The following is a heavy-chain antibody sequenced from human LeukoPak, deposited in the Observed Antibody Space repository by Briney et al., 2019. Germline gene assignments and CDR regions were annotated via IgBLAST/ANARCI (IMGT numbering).Heavy chain of an antibody. CDR1: GYTFSDYY. D-gene: IGHD1-26*01. Sequence: ASVKVSCKASGYTFSDYYIHWVRQAPGQGLEWMGWLNPNSGDTYPAQKFQGRVTMTRDTSISTAYIEVSRLRSDDTAVYYCTRGRRILVGDTNAGDFFDFWGQGPLVTVSS. J-gene: IGHJ4*02. CDR3: TRGRRILVGDTNAGDFFDF. V-gene: IGHV1-2*02. CDR2: LNPNSGDT.